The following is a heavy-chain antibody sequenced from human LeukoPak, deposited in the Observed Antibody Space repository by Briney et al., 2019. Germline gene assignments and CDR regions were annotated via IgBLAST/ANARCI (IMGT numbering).Heavy chain of an antibody. CDR3: TAERVVAAAGTYY. V-gene: IGHV3-15*01. CDR1: RFTFSNAW. Sequence: GGSLRLSCAASRFTFSNAWMSWVRQASGKGLEWVGRIKSKTDGGTTDYAAPVKGRFTISRDDSKNTLYLQMNSLKTEDTAVYYCTAERVVAAAGTYYWGQGTLVTVSS. J-gene: IGHJ4*02. D-gene: IGHD6-13*01. CDR2: IKSKTDGGTT.